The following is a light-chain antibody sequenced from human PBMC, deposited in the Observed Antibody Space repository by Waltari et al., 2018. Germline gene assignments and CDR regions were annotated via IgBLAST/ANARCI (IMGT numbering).Light chain of an antibody. J-gene: IGKJ2*01. V-gene: IGKV1-39*01. CDR2: AAS. Sequence: DIQMTQFPSSLSASVGDRVTISCRASQNINRYLNWYQQKPGKAPKLLICAASTLQSGVPSRFSGSGSGTDFTLTISSLQPEDSASYYCQQSDRTPYTFGQGTKVEV. CDR1: QNINRY. CDR3: QQSDRTPYT.